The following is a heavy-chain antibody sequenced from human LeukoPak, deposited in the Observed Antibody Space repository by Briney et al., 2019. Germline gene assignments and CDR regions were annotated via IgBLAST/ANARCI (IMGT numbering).Heavy chain of an antibody. D-gene: IGHD3-10*01. CDR3: ARALWFGELFMDY. CDR2: INHSGST. CDR1: GGSFSGYY. V-gene: IGHV4-34*01. J-gene: IGHJ4*02. Sequence: SETLSLTCAVYGGSFSGYYWSWIRQPPGKGLEWMGEINHSGSTNYNPSLKSRVIISVDTSKNQFSLKLSSVTAADTAVYYCARALWFGELFMDYWGQGTLVTVSS.